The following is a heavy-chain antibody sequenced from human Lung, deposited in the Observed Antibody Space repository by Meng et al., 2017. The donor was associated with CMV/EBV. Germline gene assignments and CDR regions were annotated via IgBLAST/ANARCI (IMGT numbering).Heavy chain of an antibody. Sequence: GGSXRLXCAASGFIFSNYALYWVRQAPGKGLESVAVISSDGTNKLHADSVEGRFTISRDNSKNTLYLQMSSLRAEDTAVYYCARDRIRRAEVVAGHPGYWXQGTXVT. CDR1: GFIFSNYA. CDR3: ARDRIRRAEVVAGHPGY. V-gene: IGHV3-30*04. CDR2: ISSDGTNK. J-gene: IGHJ4*02. D-gene: IGHD6-19*01.